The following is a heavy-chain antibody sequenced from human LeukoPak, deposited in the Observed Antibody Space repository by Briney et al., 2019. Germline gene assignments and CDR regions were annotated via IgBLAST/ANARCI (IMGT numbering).Heavy chain of an antibody. CDR1: GGSISSGDYY. J-gene: IGHJ4*02. CDR3: ARVGNRYYDFWSGYRKEGEFDY. D-gene: IGHD3-3*01. CDR2: IYYSGST. Sequence: SETLSLTCTVSGGSISSGDYYWSWIRQPPGKGLEGIGYIYYSGSTYYNPSLKSRVTISVDTSKNQFSLKLSSVTAADTAVYYCARVGNRYYDFWSGYRKEGEFDYWGQGTLVTVSS. V-gene: IGHV4-30-4*01.